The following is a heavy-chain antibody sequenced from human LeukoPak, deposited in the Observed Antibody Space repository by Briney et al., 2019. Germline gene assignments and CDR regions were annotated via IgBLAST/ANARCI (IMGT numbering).Heavy chain of an antibody. D-gene: IGHD3-10*01. CDR2: INHSGST. J-gene: IGHJ5*02. V-gene: IGHV4-34*01. Sequence: PSETLSLTCAVYGGSFSGYYWSWIRQPPGKGLEWIGEINHSGSTNYNPSLKSRVTISVDTSKNQFSLKLSSVTAADTAVYYCATGPGYYGSGSYLWFDPWGQGTLVTVSS. CDR1: GGSFSGYY. CDR3: ATGPGYYGSGSYLWFDP.